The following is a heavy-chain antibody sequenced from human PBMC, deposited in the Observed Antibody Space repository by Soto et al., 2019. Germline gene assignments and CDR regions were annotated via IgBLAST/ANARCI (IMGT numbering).Heavy chain of an antibody. V-gene: IGHV4-34*01. CDR1: GGSFSGYY. D-gene: IGHD2-15*01. CDR3: ARGGGDIVAVVAATGANWFDP. Sequence: PSETLSLTCAVYGGSFSGYYWSWIRQPPGKGLEWIGEINHSGSTNYNPSLKSRVTISVDTSKNQFSLKLSSVTAADTAVYYCARGGGDIVAVVAATGANWFDPWGQGTLVTVSS. CDR2: INHSGST. J-gene: IGHJ5*02.